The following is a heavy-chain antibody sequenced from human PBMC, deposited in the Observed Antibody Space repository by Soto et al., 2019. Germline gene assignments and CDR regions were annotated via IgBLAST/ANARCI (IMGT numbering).Heavy chain of an antibody. CDR2: IRSSGDRT. D-gene: IGHD1-1*01. V-gene: IGHV3-23*01. J-gene: IGHJ6*02. CDR3: AKQQGPGTPYYYAMDV. CDR1: GFTFSSYA. Sequence: EVQLLESGGGLVQPGGSLRLSCAASGFTFSSYAMSWVRQAPGKGLEWVSVIRSSGDRTYYADSVKGRFTISRDNSKNTLDKEKNSLRAEDTGVYYCAKQQGPGTPYYYAMDVWGQGTTVTVSS.